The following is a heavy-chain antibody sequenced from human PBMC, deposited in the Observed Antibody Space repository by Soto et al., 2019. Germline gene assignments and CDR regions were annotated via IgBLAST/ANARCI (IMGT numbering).Heavy chain of an antibody. D-gene: IGHD1-7*01. V-gene: IGHV1-2*02. CDR3: VYYRAKSNYAADDYFQYGLDF. Sequence: ASVKVSCKASGYRFTGYGLHWVRQAPGQGLQWMGWINPKSGATDYAQKFQGRVTMTREMSTNTAYLELSGLRSDDKADDRDVYYRAKSNYAADDYFQYGLDFWGQGTTVTGSS. CDR1: GYRFTGYG. J-gene: IGHJ6*02. CDR2: INPKSGAT.